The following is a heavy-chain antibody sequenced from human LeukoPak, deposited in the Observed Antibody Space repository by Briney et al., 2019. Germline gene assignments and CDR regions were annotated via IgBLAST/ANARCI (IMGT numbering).Heavy chain of an antibody. V-gene: IGHV1-18*01. J-gene: IGHJ4*02. CDR3: ARTTEYYDSSGYCYFDY. D-gene: IGHD3-22*01. CDR1: GYTFTSYG. Sequence: ASVKVSCKASGYTFTSYGISWVRQAPGQGLEWMGWISAYNGNTNYAQKLQGRVTMTTDTSTSTAYMELRSLRSDDTAVYYCARTTEYYDSSGYCYFDYWGQGTLVTVSS. CDR2: ISAYNGNT.